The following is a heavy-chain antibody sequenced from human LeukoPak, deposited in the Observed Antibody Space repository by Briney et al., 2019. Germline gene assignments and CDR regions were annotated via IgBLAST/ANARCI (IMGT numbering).Heavy chain of an antibody. D-gene: IGHD1-26*01. CDR1: GFTFSSYA. V-gene: IGHV3-30-3*01. J-gene: IGHJ6*02. CDR2: ISHDGSNK. CDR3: AREGSGSYMVWYYYGMDV. Sequence: GGSLRLSCAASGFTFSSYAMHWVRQAPGKGLEWVAVISHDGSNKYYADSVKGRFTISRDNSKNTLYLQMNSLRAEDTAVYYCAREGSGSYMVWYYYGMDVWGQGTTVTVSS.